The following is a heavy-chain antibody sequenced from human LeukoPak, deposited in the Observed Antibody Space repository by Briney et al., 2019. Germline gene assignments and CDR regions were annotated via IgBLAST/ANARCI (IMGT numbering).Heavy chain of an antibody. CDR3: ARDNGGGRGWVVPDAFDI. Sequence: GASVKVSCKASGGTFSSYAISWVRQAPGQGLEWMGGIIPIFGTANYAQKFQGRVTITADKSTSTAYMELSSLRSEDTAVYYCARDNGGGRGWVVPDAFDIWGQGTMVTVSS. CDR2: IIPIFGTA. CDR1: GGTFSSYA. D-gene: IGHD4-23*01. V-gene: IGHV1-69*06. J-gene: IGHJ3*02.